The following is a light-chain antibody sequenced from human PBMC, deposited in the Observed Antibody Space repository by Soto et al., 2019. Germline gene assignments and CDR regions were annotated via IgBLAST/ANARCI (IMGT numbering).Light chain of an antibody. J-gene: IGKJ4*01. CDR1: QSVSSN. CDR3: QQYSNWPFLT. CDR2: GAS. V-gene: IGKV3-15*01. Sequence: EIVMTQSPATLSVSPGERATLSCRASQSVSSNLAWYQQRPGQAPRLLIYGASTRATGIPARFSGSGSGTEFTLTISSRQSEDFAVYYCQQYSNWPFLTFGGGTKVEIK.